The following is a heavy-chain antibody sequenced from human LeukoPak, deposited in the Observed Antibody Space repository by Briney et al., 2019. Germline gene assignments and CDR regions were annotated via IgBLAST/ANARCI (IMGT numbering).Heavy chain of an antibody. CDR3: ARHVYGVTMVRGSGFDP. Sequence: PSETLSLTYTVSGGSISSSSYYWGWIRQPPGKGLEWIGGIYYSGSTYYNPSLKGRVTISVDTSKNQFSLKLSSVTAADTAVYYCARHVYGVTMVRGSGFDPWGQGTLVTVSS. CDR2: IYYSGST. D-gene: IGHD3-10*01. CDR1: GGSISSSSYY. V-gene: IGHV4-39*01. J-gene: IGHJ5*02.